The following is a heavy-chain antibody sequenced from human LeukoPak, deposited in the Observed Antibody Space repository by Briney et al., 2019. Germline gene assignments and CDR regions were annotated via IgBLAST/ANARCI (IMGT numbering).Heavy chain of an antibody. CDR2: INSDGSST. V-gene: IGHV3-74*01. CDR1: GFTFSSYW. D-gene: IGHD3-10*01. Sequence: GGSLRLSCAASGFTFSSYWMHWVRQAPGKGLVWVSRINSDGSSTTYADSVKGRFTISRDNAKNTLYLQMNSLRAEDTAVYYCARLSMVRGVIADYWGQGTLVTVSS. CDR3: ARLSMVRGVIADY. J-gene: IGHJ4*02.